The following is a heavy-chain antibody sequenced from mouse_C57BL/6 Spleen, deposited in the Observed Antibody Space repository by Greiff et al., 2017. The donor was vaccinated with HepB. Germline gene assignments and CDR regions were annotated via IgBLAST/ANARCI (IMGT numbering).Heavy chain of an antibody. CDR3: VWDGYYDYAMDY. CDR2: ISNGGGST. CDR1: GFTFSDYY. V-gene: IGHV5-12*01. Sequence: DVHLVESGGGLVQPGGSLKLSCAASGFTFSDYYMYWVRQTPEKRLEWIAYISNGGGSTYYPDTVKGGFTISRDNAKNTLYLQMSRLKSEDTAMYYCVWDGYYDYAMDYWGQGTSVTVSS. J-gene: IGHJ4*01. D-gene: IGHD2-3*01.